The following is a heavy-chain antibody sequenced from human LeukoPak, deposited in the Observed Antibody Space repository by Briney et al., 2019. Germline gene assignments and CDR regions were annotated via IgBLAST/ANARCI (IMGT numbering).Heavy chain of an antibody. CDR3: ARDRGYSGYEVWFDP. CDR2: ISSSSSYI. D-gene: IGHD5-12*01. Sequence: GGSLRLSCAASGFTFSSYSMNWVRQAPGKGLEWVSSISSSSSYIYYADSVKGRFTISRDNAKNSLYLQMNSLRAEDTAVYYCARDRGYSGYEVWFDPWGQGTLVTVSS. CDR1: GFTFSSYS. V-gene: IGHV3-21*01. J-gene: IGHJ5*02.